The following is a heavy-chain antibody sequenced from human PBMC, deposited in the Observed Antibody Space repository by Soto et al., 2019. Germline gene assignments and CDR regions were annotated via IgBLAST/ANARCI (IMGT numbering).Heavy chain of an antibody. CDR1: GFTFTTYT. CDR3: ARSFDY. V-gene: IGHV3-48*01. CDR2: ISSSSGTI. J-gene: IGHJ4*02. Sequence: EVQLVDSGEGLVQPGGSLRLSCTASGFTFTTYTMNWVRQAPGKGLEWVSYISSSSGTIYYADSVKGRFTISRDNAKNSLYLQMNSLRGEDTAVYYCARSFDYWGQGTLVTVSS.